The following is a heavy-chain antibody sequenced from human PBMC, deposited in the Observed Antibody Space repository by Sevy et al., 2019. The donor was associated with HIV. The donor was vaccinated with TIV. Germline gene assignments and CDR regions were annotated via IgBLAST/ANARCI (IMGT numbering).Heavy chain of an antibody. D-gene: IGHD5-18*01. CDR3: ATRVYSYGGFDI. J-gene: IGHJ3*02. CDR1: GYSFTSYW. V-gene: IGHV5-51*01. CDR2: IYPGDSDT. Sequence: GESLKISCKGSGYSFTSYWIGWVRQMPGKGLEWMGIIYPGDSDTRYSPTFQGQVTISADKSTSTAYPQWSSLMASDTAMYYCATRVYSYGGFDIWGQGTMVTVSS.